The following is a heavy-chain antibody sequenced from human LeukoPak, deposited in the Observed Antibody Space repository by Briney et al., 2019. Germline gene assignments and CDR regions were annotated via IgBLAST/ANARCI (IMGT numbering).Heavy chain of an antibody. CDR3: ARGLYYYDSSGYYYNYFDY. D-gene: IGHD3-22*01. V-gene: IGHV1-69*06. CDR1: GGTFNSYA. Sequence: VASVKVSCKASGGTFNSYAISWVRQAPGQGLEWMGGIIPIFGTSNYAQKFQGRVTITADKSTSTAYMELSSLRSEDTAVYYCARGLYYYDSSGYYYNYFDYWGQGTLVTVSS. J-gene: IGHJ4*02. CDR2: IIPIFGTS.